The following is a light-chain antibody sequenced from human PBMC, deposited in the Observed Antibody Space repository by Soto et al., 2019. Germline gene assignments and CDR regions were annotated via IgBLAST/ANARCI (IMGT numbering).Light chain of an antibody. V-gene: IGLV4-69*01. Sequence: QAVVTQSPSASASLGASVKITCTLSSGHSNYAIAWYQQQPEKGPRYLMKLNSDGSHSKGDGIPDRFSGSSSGAERYLTISSLQSEDEADYYCQTWATGILVFGGGTKLTVL. CDR1: SGHSNYA. J-gene: IGLJ2*01. CDR2: LNSDGSH. CDR3: QTWATGILV.